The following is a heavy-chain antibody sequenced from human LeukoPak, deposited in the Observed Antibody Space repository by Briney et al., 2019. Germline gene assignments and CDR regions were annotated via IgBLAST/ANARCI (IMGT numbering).Heavy chain of an antibody. V-gene: IGHV1-69*13. Sequence: SVKVSCKASGGTFSSYAISWVRQAPGQGLEWMGGIIPIFGTANYALKFQGRVTITADESTSTAYMELSSLRSEDTAVYYCAREEVAARRSYYYGMDVWGQGTTVTVSS. J-gene: IGHJ6*02. CDR2: IIPIFGTA. CDR3: AREEVAARRSYYYGMDV. CDR1: GGTFSSYA. D-gene: IGHD6-6*01.